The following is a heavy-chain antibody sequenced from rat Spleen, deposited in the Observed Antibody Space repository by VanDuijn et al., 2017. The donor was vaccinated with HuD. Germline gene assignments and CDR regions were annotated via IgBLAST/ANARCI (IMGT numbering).Heavy chain of an antibody. D-gene: IGHD1-11*01. CDR1: GFTFSNYD. CDR3: ARQKEGIVSWDYFDY. Sequence: EVQLVESGGGLVQPGRSLKLSCAASGFTFSNYDMAWVRQAPTKGLEWIASISTGGGNTYYRDSVKGRFTISRDNAKNTQYLQMDSLRSEDTATYYCARQKEGIVSWDYFDYWGQGVMVTVSS. CDR2: ISTGGGNT. J-gene: IGHJ2*01. V-gene: IGHV5S13*01.